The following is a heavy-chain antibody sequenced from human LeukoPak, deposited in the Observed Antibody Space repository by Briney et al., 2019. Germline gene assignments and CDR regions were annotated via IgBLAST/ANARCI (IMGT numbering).Heavy chain of an antibody. J-gene: IGHJ4*02. CDR3: ARASWSGYHIDY. Sequence: SETLSLTCTVSGGSVNSYYWSWIRQPPGKGLEWIGYIYYSGSTYYNPSLKSRVTISVDTSKNQFSLKLSSVTAADTAVYYCARASWSGYHIDYWGQGTLVTVSS. V-gene: IGHV4-30-4*08. CDR1: GGSVNSYY. CDR2: IYYSGST. D-gene: IGHD3-3*01.